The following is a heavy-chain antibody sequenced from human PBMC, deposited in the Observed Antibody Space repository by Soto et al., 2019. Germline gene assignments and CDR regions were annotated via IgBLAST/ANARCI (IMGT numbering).Heavy chain of an antibody. CDR1: GYTFTGYY. J-gene: IGHJ5*02. D-gene: IGHD2-15*01. CDR2: INPNSGGT. CDR3: ARGRRYIGYCSGGSCYHEANWFDP. V-gene: IGHV1-2*04. Sequence: ASVKVSCKASGYTFTGYYMHWVRQAPGQGLEWIGWINPNSGGTNYAQKFQGWVTMTRDTSISTAYMELSRLRSDDTAVYYCARGRRYIGYCSGGSCYHEANWFDPWGQGTLVTVSS.